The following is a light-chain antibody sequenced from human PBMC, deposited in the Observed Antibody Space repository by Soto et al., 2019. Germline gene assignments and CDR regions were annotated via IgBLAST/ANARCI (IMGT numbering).Light chain of an antibody. J-gene: IGKJ4*01. V-gene: IGKV3-15*01. Sequence: EIVMTQSPATLSVSPGERATLSCRASEGVSTNLAWYQQKPGQGPRLLIYGASISATGIPASFSGSGSETEFTLTISSLQSEDFAVYYCQQYNTWFTFGGGSKVET. CDR3: QQYNTWFT. CDR1: EGVSTN. CDR2: GAS.